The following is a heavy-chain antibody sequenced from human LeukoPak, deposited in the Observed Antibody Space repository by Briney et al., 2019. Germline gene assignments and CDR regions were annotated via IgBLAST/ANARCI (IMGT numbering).Heavy chain of an antibody. CDR2: MKRDGSEI. Sequence: GGSLRLSCSASGFTFSTYWMSWVRQAPGKGLEWVANMKRDGSEIYYVDSVKGRFTISRDSSEKTHYLQMKSLRGGDTAVYYCAKVGDSSSFDNWGQGNLVIVSS. D-gene: IGHD6-19*01. CDR1: GFTFSTYW. J-gene: IGHJ4*02. CDR3: AKVGDSSSFDN. V-gene: IGHV3-7*01.